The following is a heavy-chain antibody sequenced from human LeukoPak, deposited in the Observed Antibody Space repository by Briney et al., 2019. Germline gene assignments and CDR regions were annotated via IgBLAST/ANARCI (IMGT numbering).Heavy chain of an antibody. V-gene: IGHV4-34*01. CDR3: ARGVFVAHYDFWSGYYTGPHFDY. D-gene: IGHD3-3*01. J-gene: IGHJ4*02. CDR1: GGSFSGYY. CDR2: INHSGST. Sequence: SETLSLTCAVYGGSFSGYYWSWIRQPPGKGLEWIGEINHSGSTNYNPSLKSRVTISVETSKNQFSLKLSSVTAADTAVYYCARGVFVAHYDFWSGYYTGPHFDYWGQGTLVTVSS.